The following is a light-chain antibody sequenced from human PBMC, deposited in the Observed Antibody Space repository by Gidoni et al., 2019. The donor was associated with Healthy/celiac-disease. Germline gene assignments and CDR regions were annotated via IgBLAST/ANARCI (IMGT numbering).Light chain of an antibody. CDR1: SSNIGAGYA. CDR3: QSYDSSLSGSV. J-gene: IGLJ2*01. Sequence: QSVLTQPPSVSGAPGPRVTIACTGISSNIGAGYAVPWYQQLPGTAHKPLIYGHNTRPSGVPDRFSGSKSVTSASLAITGLQAEDEADYYCQSYDSSLSGSVFGGGTKLTGL. CDR2: GHN. V-gene: IGLV1-40*01.